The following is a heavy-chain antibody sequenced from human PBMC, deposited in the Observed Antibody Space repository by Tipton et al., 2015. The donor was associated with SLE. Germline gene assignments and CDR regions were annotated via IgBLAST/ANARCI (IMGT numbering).Heavy chain of an antibody. Sequence: TLSLTCTVSGGSISSSSYYWGWIRQPPGKGLEWIGSIYYSGNTYSNPSLKSRVTISVDTSKNQFSLKMSSVTAADTAVYYCARAGGGDSNWFDPWGQGTLVTVSS. CDR2: IYYSGNT. CDR1: GGSISSSSYY. CDR3: ARAGGGDSNWFDP. J-gene: IGHJ5*02. V-gene: IGHV4-39*01. D-gene: IGHD2-21*01.